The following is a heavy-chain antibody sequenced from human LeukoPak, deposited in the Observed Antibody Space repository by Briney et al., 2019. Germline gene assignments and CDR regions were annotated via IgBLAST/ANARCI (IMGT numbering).Heavy chain of an antibody. CDR1: GFTFSSYS. V-gene: IGHV3-48*01. CDR2: ISSSSSTI. Sequence: GGSLRLSCAASGFTFSSYSMNWVRQAPGKGLEWVSYISSSSSTIYYADSVKGRFTISRDNSKNTLYLQMNSLRAEDTAVYYCAKGSSFRFDPWGQGTLVTVSS. J-gene: IGHJ5*02. D-gene: IGHD2-2*01. CDR3: AKGSSFRFDP.